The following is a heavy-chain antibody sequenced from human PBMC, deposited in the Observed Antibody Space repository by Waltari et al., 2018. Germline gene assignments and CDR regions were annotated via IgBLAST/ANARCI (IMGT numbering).Heavy chain of an antibody. D-gene: IGHD6-19*01. CDR3: AKDKESGWSSNFDY. CDR1: GFTFDDYT. J-gene: IGHJ4*02. V-gene: IGHV3-43*01. CDR2: ISGDGGST. Sequence: EVQLVESGGVVVQPGGSLRLSCAASGFTFDDYTMHWVRQAPGKGLEWVALISGDGGSTYYADSVKGRFTISRDNSKNSLYLQMNSLRTEDTALYYCAKDKESGWSSNFDYWGQGTLVTVSS.